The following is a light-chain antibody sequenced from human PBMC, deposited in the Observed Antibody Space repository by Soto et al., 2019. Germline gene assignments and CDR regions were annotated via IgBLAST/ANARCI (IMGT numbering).Light chain of an antibody. CDR2: TAS. J-gene: IGKJ4*01. CDR1: QGISSY. Sequence: AIQLTQSPSSLSASVGDRVTITCRASQGISSYLAWYQQKPGKAPKLLIYTASTLQSGVPSRFSGSGSGTDFTLTISSLQPDDFATYYCLQDYNYPLTFGGGTKVDIK. CDR3: LQDYNYPLT. V-gene: IGKV1-6*01.